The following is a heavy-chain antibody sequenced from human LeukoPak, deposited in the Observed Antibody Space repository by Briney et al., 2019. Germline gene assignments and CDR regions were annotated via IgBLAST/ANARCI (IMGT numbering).Heavy chain of an antibody. CDR2: IIPIFGTT. CDR1: GGTFSSYT. J-gene: IGHJ4*02. CDR3: AKPPYTIFLPRTKYSSGGGTNFDY. V-gene: IGHV1-69*13. Sequence: GASVKVSCRASGGTFSSYTISWVRQAPGQGLEWMGGIIPIFGTTNYAQKFQGRVTIIADESTSTAYMELSSLRSEDTAVYYCAKPPYTIFLPRTKYSSGGGTNFDYWGQGTLVTVSS. D-gene: IGHD6-19*01.